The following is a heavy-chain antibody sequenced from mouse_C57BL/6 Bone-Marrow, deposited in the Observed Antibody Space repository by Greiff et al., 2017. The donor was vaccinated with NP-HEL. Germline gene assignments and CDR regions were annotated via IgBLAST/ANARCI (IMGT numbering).Heavy chain of an antibody. CDR1: GYTFTNYW. CDR2: IYPGGGYT. J-gene: IGHJ3*01. Sequence: QVQLKQSGAELVRPGTSVKMSCKASGYTFTNYWIGWAKQRPGHGLEWIGDIYPGGGYTNYNEKFKGKATLTADKSSSTAYMQFSSLTSEDSAIYYCARNGHYYGSSYEFAYWGQGTLVTVSA. D-gene: IGHD1-1*01. V-gene: IGHV1-63*01. CDR3: ARNGHYYGSSYEFAY.